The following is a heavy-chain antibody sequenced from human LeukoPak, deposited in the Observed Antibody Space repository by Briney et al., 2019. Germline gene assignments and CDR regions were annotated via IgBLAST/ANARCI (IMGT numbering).Heavy chain of an antibody. CDR2: MSHSGTT. CDR3: AREGEIAVAAPGYFDY. D-gene: IGHD6-19*01. V-gene: IGHV4-39*07. CDR1: GGSLISTDHH. Sequence: SETLSLTCVVSGGSLISTDHHWGWIRQTPGKGLEWIGSMSHSGTTYYNPSLMSRVTMSVDTSKNQFSLKLSSVTAADTAVYYCAREGEIAVAAPGYFDYWGQGTLVTVSS. J-gene: IGHJ4*02.